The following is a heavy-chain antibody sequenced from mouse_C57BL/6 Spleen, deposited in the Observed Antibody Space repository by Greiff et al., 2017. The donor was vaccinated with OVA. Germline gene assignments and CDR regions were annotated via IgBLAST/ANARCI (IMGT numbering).Heavy chain of an antibody. J-gene: IGHJ4*01. CDR2: IDPSDSYT. Sequence: QVQLKQPGAELVKPGASVKLSCKASGYTFTSYWMQWVKQRPGQGLEWIGEIDPSDSYTNYNQKFKGKATLTVDTSSSTAYMQLSSLTSEDSAVYYCARKVDEGAMDYWGQGTSVTVSS. CDR1: GYTFTSYW. CDR3: ARKVDEGAMDY. V-gene: IGHV1-50*01.